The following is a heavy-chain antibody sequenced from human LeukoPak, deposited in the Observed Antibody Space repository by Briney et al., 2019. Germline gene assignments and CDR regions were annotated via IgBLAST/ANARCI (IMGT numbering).Heavy chain of an antibody. J-gene: IGHJ4*02. V-gene: IGHV1-3*04. Sequence: ASVKVSCKASGGTFSSYAISWVRQAPGQGLEWMGWINTGNGDTKYSQKFQGRVTITRDASASRAYMELSSLRSEDTAVYYCARGKYYYDSSGYKYYFDYWGQGTLVTVSS. CDR2: INTGNGDT. D-gene: IGHD3-22*01. CDR1: GGTFSSYA. CDR3: ARGKYYYDSSGYKYYFDY.